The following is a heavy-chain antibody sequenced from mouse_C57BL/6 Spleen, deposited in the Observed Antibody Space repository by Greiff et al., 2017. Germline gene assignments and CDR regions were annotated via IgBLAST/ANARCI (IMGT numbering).Heavy chain of an antibody. V-gene: IGHV3-8*01. CDR2: ISYSGST. Sequence: EVKVVESGPGLAKPSQTLSLTCSVTGYSITSDYWNWIRKFPGNKLEYMGYISYSGSTYYNPSLKSRISITRDTSKNQYYLQLNSVTTEDTATYYCARAANYYGSSSWYFDVWGTGTTVTVSS. CDR3: ARAANYYGSSSWYFDV. D-gene: IGHD1-1*01. J-gene: IGHJ1*03. CDR1: GYSITSDY.